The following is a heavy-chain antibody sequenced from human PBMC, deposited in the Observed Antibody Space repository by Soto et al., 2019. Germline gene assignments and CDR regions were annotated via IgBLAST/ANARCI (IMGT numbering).Heavy chain of an antibody. CDR1: GYTLDSHY. V-gene: IGHV1-46*02. J-gene: IGHJ6*02. Sequence: GASVELCCKASGYTLDSHYRHWVRQDKRHGLEWMGIISPSDGTTTYAQKFQGRVTMTRDTSTSTVYMELSSLRSEDTAVYYCARDSIVGATWGGLDYYHYYGLDVWGQGTTVTVSS. CDR2: ISPSDGTT. CDR3: ARDSIVGATWGGLDYYHYYGLDV. D-gene: IGHD1-26*01.